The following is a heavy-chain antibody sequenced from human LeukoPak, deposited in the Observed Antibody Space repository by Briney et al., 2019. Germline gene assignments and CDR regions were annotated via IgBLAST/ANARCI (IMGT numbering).Heavy chain of an antibody. CDR3: ASLSPLTYYYDSSGYPAGAFDI. D-gene: IGHD3-22*01. CDR2: IFPSDSDI. V-gene: IGHV5-51*01. Sequence: GESLKISCQGSGYTFTNYWIGWVRQMPGKGLEWMGIIFPSDSDIRYSPSFQGQVTISADKSISTAYLQWSSLKASDTAMYYCASLSPLTYYYDSSGYPAGAFDIWGQGTMVTVSS. CDR1: GYTFTNYW. J-gene: IGHJ3*02.